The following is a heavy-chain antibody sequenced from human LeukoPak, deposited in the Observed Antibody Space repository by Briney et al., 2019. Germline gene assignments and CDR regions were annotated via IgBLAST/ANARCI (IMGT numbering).Heavy chain of an antibody. V-gene: IGHV4-39*02. CDR3: ARDAGITMVRGAINWFDP. Sequence: SETLSLTCTVSGGSISSSSYYWGWIRQPPGKGLEWIGSIYYSGSTYYNPTLKSRVTISVDTSKNQFSLKLSSVTAADTAVYYCARDAGITMVRGAINWFDPWGQGTLVTVSS. J-gene: IGHJ5*02. CDR1: GGSISSSSYY. CDR2: IYYSGST. D-gene: IGHD3-10*01.